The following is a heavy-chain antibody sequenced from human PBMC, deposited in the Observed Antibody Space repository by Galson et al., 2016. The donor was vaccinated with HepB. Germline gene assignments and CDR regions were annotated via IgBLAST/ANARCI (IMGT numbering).Heavy chain of an antibody. V-gene: IGHV3-30*04. Sequence: SLRLSCAASGFTFSSFGMHWVRQAPGKELEWVAFTTYDGSKKLYAESIKGRFTISRDNSKDTLFLQMNSLRGEDTAVYYCARELETLDYWGQGTLLIVSS. CDR2: TTYDGSKK. CDR3: ARELETLDY. CDR1: GFTFSSFG. J-gene: IGHJ4*02.